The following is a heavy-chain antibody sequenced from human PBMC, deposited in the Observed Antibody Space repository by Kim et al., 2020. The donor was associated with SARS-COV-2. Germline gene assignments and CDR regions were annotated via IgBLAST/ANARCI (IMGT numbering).Heavy chain of an antibody. J-gene: IGHJ5*02. CDR2: VYHTGSA. CDR3: PRVTFAGFFQILGDFDP. D-gene: IGHD3-16*01. V-gene: IGHV4-61*08. Sequence: SETLSLTCTVSGASVSSSGHFWSWIRQAPGKELEWIGYVYHTGSAKSNPSLESRVTLSVDTSRSQFSLTLMSVTAADTAVYYCPRVTFAGFFQILGDFDP. CDR1: GASVSSSGHF.